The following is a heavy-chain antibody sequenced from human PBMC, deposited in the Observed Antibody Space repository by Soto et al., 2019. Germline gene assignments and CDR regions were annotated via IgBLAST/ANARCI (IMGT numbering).Heavy chain of an antibody. CDR2: ISGSGGTT. CDR1: GFTFSSYA. D-gene: IGHD6-25*01. J-gene: IGHJ4*02. Sequence: VQLLESGGGLVQPGRSLRLSCAASGFTFSSYAMSWVRQAPGKGLEWVSAISGSGGTTYYAASVKGRFTISRDNSKNTLFLQMNSLRAEDTAVYYCAKFFVETGGSSGWPWTFHYWGQGTRVTVSS. V-gene: IGHV3-23*01. CDR3: AKFFVETGGSSGWPWTFHY.